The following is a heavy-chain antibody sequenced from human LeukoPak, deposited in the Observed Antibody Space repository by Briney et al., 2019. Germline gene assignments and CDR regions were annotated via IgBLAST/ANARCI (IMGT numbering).Heavy chain of an antibody. J-gene: IGHJ4*02. CDR3: AKDAPDYYGSGSYFFDY. CDR2: LSYDGNNK. CDR1: GFPFSSHG. D-gene: IGHD3-10*01. V-gene: IGHV3-30*18. Sequence: PGRSLRLSCTASGFPFSSHGRHWVRQAPGKGLDWVAVLSYDGNNKYYADSVKGRFTISKDNSKNTLYLQMDSLRAEDTAVYYCAKDAPDYYGSGSYFFDYWGQGTLVTVSS.